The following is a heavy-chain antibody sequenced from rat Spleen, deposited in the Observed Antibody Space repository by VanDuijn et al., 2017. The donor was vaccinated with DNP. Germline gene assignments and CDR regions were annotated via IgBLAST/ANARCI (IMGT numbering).Heavy chain of an antibody. Sequence: EVQLQESGPGLVKPSQSLSLSCSVTGYSLTSYYWGWIRKFPGNKMEWIGHISYSGNTSYHPYLKSRISITRDTSKNQFFLQLNSVTTEDTGTYYCARNYGYNSLYAMDAWGQGTSVTVSS. CDR1: GYSLTSYY. D-gene: IGHD1-9*01. J-gene: IGHJ4*01. CDR3: ARNYGYNSLYAMDA. V-gene: IGHV3-1*01. CDR2: ISYSGNT.